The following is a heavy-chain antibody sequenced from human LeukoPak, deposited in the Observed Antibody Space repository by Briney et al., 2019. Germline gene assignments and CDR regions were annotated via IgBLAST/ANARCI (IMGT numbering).Heavy chain of an antibody. Sequence: SETLSLTCAVYGGSFSGYYWSWIRQPPGKGLEWIGEINHSGSTNYNPSLKSRVTISIDTSKNQFSLKLSSVTAADSAVYYCAREGQQLVPPFDYWGQGTLATVSS. CDR1: GGSFSGYY. V-gene: IGHV4-34*01. J-gene: IGHJ4*02. D-gene: IGHD6-6*01. CDR3: AREGQQLVPPFDY. CDR2: INHSGST.